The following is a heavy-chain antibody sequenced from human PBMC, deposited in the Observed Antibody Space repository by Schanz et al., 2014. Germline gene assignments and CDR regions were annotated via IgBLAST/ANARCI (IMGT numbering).Heavy chain of an antibody. D-gene: IGHD5-12*01. V-gene: IGHV3-23*04. J-gene: IGHJ4*02. CDR1: GFTFENYA. Sequence: EVQLVESGGDLVQPGGSLRLSCSASGFTFENYALTWVRQAPGKGLEWVSGITGASDHIDYAESVKGRFTISRDNAENTLFLQMNSLRAEDTAVYYCARKVVATIGGYYDNWGQGTLVIVSS. CDR2: ITGASDHI. CDR3: ARKVVATIGGYYDN.